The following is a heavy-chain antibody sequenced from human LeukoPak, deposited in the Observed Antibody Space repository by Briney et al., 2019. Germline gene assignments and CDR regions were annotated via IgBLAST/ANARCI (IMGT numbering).Heavy chain of an antibody. CDR3: ASRYRPFEF. Sequence: GGSLRLSCAASGFTFSDYYMSWVRQAPGKWLEWVSYISGSGATTSYADSVKGRFAISRDNSKNSVYLQMNSLRAEDTAIYYCASRYRPFEFWGQGTLVTVSS. J-gene: IGHJ4*02. V-gene: IGHV3-11*04. CDR2: ISGSGATT. CDR1: GFTFSDYY. D-gene: IGHD2-2*02.